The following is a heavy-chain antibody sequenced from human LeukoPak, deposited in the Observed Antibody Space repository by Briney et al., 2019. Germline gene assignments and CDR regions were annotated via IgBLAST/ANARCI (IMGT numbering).Heavy chain of an antibody. Sequence: PGGSLRLSCAASGFTVSSNYMSWVRQAPGKGLEWVSVIYSGGSTYYADSVKGRFTISRDNSKNTLYLQMNSLRAEDTAVYYCAKAGYSSSWYYYYYYMDVWGKGTTVTVSS. V-gene: IGHV3-53*05. CDR2: IYSGGST. CDR3: AKAGYSSSWYYYYYYMDV. CDR1: GFTVSSNY. D-gene: IGHD6-13*01. J-gene: IGHJ6*03.